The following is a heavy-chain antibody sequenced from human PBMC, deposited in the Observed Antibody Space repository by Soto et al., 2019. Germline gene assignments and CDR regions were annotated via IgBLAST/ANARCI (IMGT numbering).Heavy chain of an antibody. CDR3: VKDIGYGDYVP. D-gene: IGHD4-17*01. J-gene: IGHJ5*02. V-gene: IGHV4-30-2*01. CDR2: IYHSGGT. CDR1: GGSISSGGYS. Sequence: SETLSLTCXVSGGSISSGGYSWSWIRQPPGKGLEWIGYIYHSGGTYYNPSLKSRVTISVDRSKNQFSLKLSSVTAADTAVYYCVKDIGYGDYVPWGQGTLVTVSS.